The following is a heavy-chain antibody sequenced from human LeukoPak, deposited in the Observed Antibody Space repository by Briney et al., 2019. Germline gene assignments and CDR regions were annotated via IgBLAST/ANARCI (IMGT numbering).Heavy chain of an antibody. CDR2: ISPSGGIT. D-gene: IGHD3-16*01. CDR3: AKDDAWGRYKD. Sequence: GGSLRLSRAASGFTFSNYWMNWVRQAPGKGLEWVSGISPSGGITYYTDSVRGRFTISRDNSKNTVSLQMNSLRGEDTAVYYCAKDDAWGRYKDWGQGTLVTVSS. V-gene: IGHV3-23*01. J-gene: IGHJ1*01. CDR1: GFTFSNYW.